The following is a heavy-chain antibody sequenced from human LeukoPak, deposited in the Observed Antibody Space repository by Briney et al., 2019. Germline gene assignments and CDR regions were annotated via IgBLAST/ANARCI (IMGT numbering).Heavy chain of an antibody. J-gene: IGHJ1*01. Sequence: SETLSLTCTVSGGSISSYYWSWIRQPPGKGLEWLGYIYYSGSTNYNPSLKSRVTISVDTSKNQFSLKLSSVTAADTAVYYCAGEPPYYDILTGYSLPQYFQHWGQGTLVTVSS. CDR2: IYYSGST. CDR1: GGSISSYY. D-gene: IGHD3-9*01. CDR3: AGEPPYYDILTGYSLPQYFQH. V-gene: IGHV4-59*01.